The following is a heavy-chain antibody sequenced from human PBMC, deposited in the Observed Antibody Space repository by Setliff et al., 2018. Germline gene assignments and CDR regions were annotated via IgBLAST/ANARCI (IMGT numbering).Heavy chain of an antibody. CDR2: TIPMFGTT. V-gene: IGHV1-69*05. J-gene: IGHJ6*03. Sequence: SVKVSCKASGGTFSSYGISWVRQAPGQGLEWMGGTIPMFGTTNYARKFQGRVTIITDESTSTAYMQLSRLGPEDTAVYYCVREGVDSRSSTDYRYYMDVWGKGTTVTVSS. D-gene: IGHD3-22*01. CDR3: VREGVDSRSSTDYRYYMDV. CDR1: GGTFSSYG.